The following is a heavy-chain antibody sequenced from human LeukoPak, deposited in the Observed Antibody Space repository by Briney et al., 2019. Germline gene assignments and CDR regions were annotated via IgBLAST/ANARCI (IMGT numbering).Heavy chain of an antibody. CDR3: ATLNYGGKSNDAFDI. D-gene: IGHD4-23*01. CDR2: IYYGGST. J-gene: IGHJ3*02. CDR1: GGSISTYY. Sequence: SQSLSLTCTVSGGSISTYYWTWIRQPPGKGLEWIGYIYYGGSTNYNPSLKSRVTISADTSKNHFSLKVSAVTAADTAVYYCATLNYGGKSNDAFDIWGQGTMVTVSS. V-gene: IGHV4-59*01.